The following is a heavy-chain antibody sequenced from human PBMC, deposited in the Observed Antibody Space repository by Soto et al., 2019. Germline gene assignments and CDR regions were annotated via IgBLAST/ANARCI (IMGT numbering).Heavy chain of an antibody. J-gene: IGHJ4*02. CDR3: ARDGYDGSGSPYPAF. Sequence: SQMRSLTCTVSGASLSEFFWSWLRQSPRKGLEWTGYIYHLGSTDYNPSLKSRVTISVDTSKRQFSLRLSSGTAADTAVYSCARDGYDGSGSPYPAFWGPGTQVTVSS. D-gene: IGHD3-10*01. CDR2: IYHLGST. V-gene: IGHV4-59*01. CDR1: GASLSEFF.